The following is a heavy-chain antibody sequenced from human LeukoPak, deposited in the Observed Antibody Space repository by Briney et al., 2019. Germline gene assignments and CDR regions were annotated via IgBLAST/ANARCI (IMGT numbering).Heavy chain of an antibody. D-gene: IGHD3-22*01. CDR3: ARDHQGITMIVVVITSGLDY. Sequence: GRSLRLSCAASGFTFSSYAMHWVRQAPGKGLEGVAVISYDGSNKYYADSVKGRFTISRDNSKNTLYLQMNSLRAEDTAVYYCARDHQGITMIVVVITSGLDYWGQGTLVTVSS. CDR2: ISYDGSNK. V-gene: IGHV3-30-3*01. J-gene: IGHJ4*02. CDR1: GFTFSSYA.